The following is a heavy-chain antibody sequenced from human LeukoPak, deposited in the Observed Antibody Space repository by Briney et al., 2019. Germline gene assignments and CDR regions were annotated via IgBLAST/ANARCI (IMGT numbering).Heavy chain of an antibody. CDR2: IYYSGSA. Sequence: PSGTLSLTCTVSGGSISSSSYYWGWIRQPPGRGLEWIGSIYYSGSAYYNPSLKSRVTISVDTSKNQFPLKLSSVTAADTAVYYCARGWYGYNWFDPWGQGTLVTVSS. J-gene: IGHJ5*02. D-gene: IGHD6-13*01. V-gene: IGHV4-39*06. CDR1: GGSISSSSYY. CDR3: ARGWYGYNWFDP.